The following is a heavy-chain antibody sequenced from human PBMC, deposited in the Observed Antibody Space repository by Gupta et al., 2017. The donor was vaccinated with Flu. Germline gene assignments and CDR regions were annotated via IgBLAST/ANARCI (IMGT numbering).Heavy chain of an antibody. Sequence: EVPLCESGEGLDQPGGSLDLSVLASGFLLRTYALNWVRKAPGKGLEWVGTTGVGDGPTYYADSGRGRFILTRDGSRNTRHLDMNSLRVDDKAVYFCARRTRASWAHFDYWGQGAMVTVSS. CDR3: ARRTRASWAHFDY. CDR1: GFLLRTYA. V-gene: IGHV3-23*01. CDR2: TGVGDGPT. D-gene: IGHD3-16*01. J-gene: IGHJ4*02.